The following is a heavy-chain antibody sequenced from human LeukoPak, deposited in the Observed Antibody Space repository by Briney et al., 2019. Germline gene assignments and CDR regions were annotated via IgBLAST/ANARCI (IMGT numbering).Heavy chain of an antibody. J-gene: IGHJ3*02. CDR2: IYPGDSET. D-gene: IGHD2-2*01. Sequence: GESLKISCEGSGYSFTNHWIGWVRQMPGKGLEWMGIIYPGDSETRYSPSFQGQVTISADKSISTAYLRWSSLKASDTAMYYCARRFCTTTTCYYVFDIWGQGTMVTVSS. V-gene: IGHV5-51*01. CDR3: ARRFCTTTTCYYVFDI. CDR1: GYSFTNHW.